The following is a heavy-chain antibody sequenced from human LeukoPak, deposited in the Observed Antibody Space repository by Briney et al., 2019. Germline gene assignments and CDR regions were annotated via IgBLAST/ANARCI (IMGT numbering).Heavy chain of an antibody. J-gene: IGHJ4*02. CDR3: ARASGPFDY. V-gene: IGHV3-33*01. Sequence: GRPLRLSCAASGFTFSIYGMHWVRLAPGKGLEWVAVIWNDGSNKYYADSVKGRFTISRDKSQNTLYLQTNSLRAEDAAVYSCARASGPFDYWGQGTLVTVSS. D-gene: IGHD3-10*01. CDR1: GFTFSIYG. CDR2: IWNDGSNK.